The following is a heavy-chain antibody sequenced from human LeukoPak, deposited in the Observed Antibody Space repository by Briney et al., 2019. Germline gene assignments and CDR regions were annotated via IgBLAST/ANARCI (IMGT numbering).Heavy chain of an antibody. CDR3: ARYCSSTSCYSGAFDF. CDR2: IKEDGSDK. Sequence: GGSLRLSCAASGFAFSSYAMSWVRQAPGKGLEWVANIKEDGSDKDYVDSVKGRFTISRDNAKNSLYLQMNSLRAEDTAVYYCARYCSSTSCYSGAFDFWGQGTMVTVSS. CDR1: GFAFSSYA. J-gene: IGHJ3*01. D-gene: IGHD2-2*02. V-gene: IGHV3-7*01.